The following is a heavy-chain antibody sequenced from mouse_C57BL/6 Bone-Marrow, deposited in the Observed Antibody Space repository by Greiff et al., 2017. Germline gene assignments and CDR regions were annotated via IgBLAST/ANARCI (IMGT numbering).Heavy chain of an antibody. Sequence: VKLQQPGAELVMPGASVKLSCKASGYTFTSYWMHWVKQRPGQGLEWIGEIDPSDSYTNYNQKFKGKSTLTVDKSSSTAYMQLSSLTSEDSAVYYCAINYYGFDYWGQGTTLTVSS. CDR3: AINYYGFDY. CDR2: IDPSDSYT. D-gene: IGHD1-1*01. J-gene: IGHJ2*01. V-gene: IGHV1-69*01. CDR1: GYTFTSYW.